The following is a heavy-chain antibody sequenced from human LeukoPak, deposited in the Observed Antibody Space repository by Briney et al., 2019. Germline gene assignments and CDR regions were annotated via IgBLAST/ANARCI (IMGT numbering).Heavy chain of an antibody. D-gene: IGHD3-16*01. CDR2: IYSGGST. J-gene: IGHJ3*02. Sequence: GGSLRLSCAASGFTVSSNYMSWVRQAPGKGLEWVSVIYSGGSTYYADSVKGRFTISRDNSKNTLYLQMNSLRAEDTAVYYCAKGSPLARFDAFDIWGQGTMVTVSS. CDR1: GFTVSSNY. V-gene: IGHV3-53*01. CDR3: AKGSPLARFDAFDI.